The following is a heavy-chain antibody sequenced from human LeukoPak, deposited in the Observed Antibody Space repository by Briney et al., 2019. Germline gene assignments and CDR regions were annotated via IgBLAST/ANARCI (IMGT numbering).Heavy chain of an antibody. D-gene: IGHD3-3*01. CDR1: GYTLTELS. J-gene: IGHJ6*03. CDR3: AVGWSNYNYYYMDV. CDR2: FDPEDGET. V-gene: IGHV1-24*01. Sequence: ASVKVSCKVSGYTLTELSMHWVRQAPGKGLEWMGGFDPEDGETIYAQKFQGRVTMTEDTSTDTAYMELSSLRSEDTAVYYCAVGWSNYNYYYMDVWGKGTTVTVSS.